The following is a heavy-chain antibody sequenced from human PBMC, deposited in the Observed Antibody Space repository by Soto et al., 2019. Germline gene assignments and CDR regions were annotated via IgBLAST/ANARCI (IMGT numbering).Heavy chain of an antibody. J-gene: IGHJ5*02. Sequence: PGGSLRLSCAASGFTFSSYSMNWVRQAPGKGLEWVSSISSSSSYIYYADSVKGRFTISRDNAKNSLYLQMNSLRAEDTAVYYCARGPRDWGALSIPRSAVSFDPWGQGTLVTVSS. CDR3: ARGPRDWGALSIPRSAVSFDP. D-gene: IGHD3-16*01. CDR2: ISSSSSYI. V-gene: IGHV3-21*01. CDR1: GFTFSSYS.